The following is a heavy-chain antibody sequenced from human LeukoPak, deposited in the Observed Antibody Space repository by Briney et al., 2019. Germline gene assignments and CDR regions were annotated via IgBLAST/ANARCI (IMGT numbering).Heavy chain of an antibody. V-gene: IGHV3-74*01. CDR1: GFTFSSYW. D-gene: IGHD5-12*01. CDR2: INPGGSSI. Sequence: GGSLRLSCAASGFTFSSYWMHWVRQVPGKGLVWVARINPGGSSITYADSVKGRFTISRDNAKNTLYLQMDSLRAEDTAVYYCARDLSGDSGFDVWGKGTTVTVSS. CDR3: ARDLSGDSGFDV. J-gene: IGHJ6*04.